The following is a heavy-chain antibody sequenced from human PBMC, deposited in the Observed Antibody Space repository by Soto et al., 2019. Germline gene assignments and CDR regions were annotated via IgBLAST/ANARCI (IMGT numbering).Heavy chain of an antibody. CDR3: ARLVRYCSGGSCYFTRDAFDI. V-gene: IGHV4-30-2*01. Sequence: PSETLSLTCAVSGGSISSGGYSWSWIRQPPGKGLEWIGYMYHSGSTYYNPSLKSRVTISVDTSKNQFSLKLSSVTAADTAVYYCARLVRYCSGGSCYFTRDAFDIWGQGTMVTVSS. CDR2: MYHSGST. J-gene: IGHJ3*02. D-gene: IGHD2-15*01. CDR1: GGSISSGGYS.